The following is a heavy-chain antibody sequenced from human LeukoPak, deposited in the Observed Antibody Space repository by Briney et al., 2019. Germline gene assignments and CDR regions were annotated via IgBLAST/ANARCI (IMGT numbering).Heavy chain of an antibody. V-gene: IGHV3-13*01. CDR1: GFTFSSYD. CDR2: IGTAGDT. Sequence: GGSLRLSCAASGFTFSSYDMHWVRQATGKGLEWVSAIGTAGDTYYPGSVKGRFTISRENAKNPLYLQMNSLRAGDTAVYYCARASTSYYGMDVWGQGTTVTVSS. CDR3: ARASTSYYGMDV. J-gene: IGHJ6*02. D-gene: IGHD4-4*01.